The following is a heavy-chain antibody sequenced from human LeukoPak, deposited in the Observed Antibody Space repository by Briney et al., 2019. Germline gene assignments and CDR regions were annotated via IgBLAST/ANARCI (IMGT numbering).Heavy chain of an antibody. CDR2: ISSSSSYI. D-gene: IGHD6-13*01. CDR1: GFTFSSYS. Sequence: GGSLRLSCAASGFTFSSYSMNWVRQAPGKGLEWVSSISSSSSYIYYADSVKGRFTISRDNAKNSLYLQMNSLRAEDTAVYYCARERADIAAAGDYYYYGMDVWGQGTTVTVSS. CDR3: ARERADIAAAGDYYYYGMDV. J-gene: IGHJ6*02. V-gene: IGHV3-21*01.